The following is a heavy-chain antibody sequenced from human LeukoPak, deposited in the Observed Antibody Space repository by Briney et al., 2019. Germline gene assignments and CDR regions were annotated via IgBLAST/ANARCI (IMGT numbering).Heavy chain of an antibody. CDR3: TTKKVDTAMVHFDY. CDR2: VKSKTDGGTT. D-gene: IGHD5-18*01. J-gene: IGHJ4*02. Sequence: GGSLRLSCAASGFTFSNAWMSWVRQAPGKGLEWVGRVKSKTDGGTTDYAAPVKGRFTISRDDSKNTLYLQMNSLKTEDTAVYYCTTKKVDTAMVHFDYWGQGTLVTVSS. V-gene: IGHV3-15*01. CDR1: GFTFSNAW.